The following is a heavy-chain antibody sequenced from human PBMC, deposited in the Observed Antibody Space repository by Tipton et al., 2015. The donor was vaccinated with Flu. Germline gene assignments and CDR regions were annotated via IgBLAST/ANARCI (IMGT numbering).Heavy chain of an antibody. CDR2: ISDSGGRT. V-gene: IGHV3-23*01. J-gene: IGHJ4*02. D-gene: IGHD2-2*01. Sequence: SLRLSCAASGFIFSNYAMSWVRQAPGKGLEWVSGISDSGGRTDYADSVKGRFTVSRDNSKNTLYLQMNSLRVKDAAVYYCAKDTYCSSFACSIDYWGQGALVTVSS. CDR1: GFIFSNYA. CDR3: AKDTYCSSFACSIDY.